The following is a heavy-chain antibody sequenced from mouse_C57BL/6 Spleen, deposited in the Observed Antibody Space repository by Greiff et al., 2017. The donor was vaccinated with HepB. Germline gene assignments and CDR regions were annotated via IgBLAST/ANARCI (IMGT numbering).Heavy chain of an antibody. CDR1: GYAFSSSW. Sequence: QVHVKQSGPELVKPGASVKISCKASGYAFSSSWMNWVKQRPGKGLEWIGRIYPGDGDTNYNGKFKGKATLTADKSSSTAYMQLSSLTSEDSAVYFCARRGVYYDYGDAMDYWGQGTSVTVSS. CDR3: ARRGVYYDYGDAMDY. J-gene: IGHJ4*01. V-gene: IGHV1-82*01. CDR2: IYPGDGDT. D-gene: IGHD2-4*01.